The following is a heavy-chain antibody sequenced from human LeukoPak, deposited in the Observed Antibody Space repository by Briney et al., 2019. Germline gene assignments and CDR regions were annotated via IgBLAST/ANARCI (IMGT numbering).Heavy chain of an antibody. Sequence: ASVKVSCKASGYTFTSYDINWVRQATGQGLEWMGWINPNSAGTNYAQKFQGRVTMTRDTSISTAYMELSRLRSDDTAVYYCARTLYIAAAPGGFDYWGQGTLVTVSS. CDR3: ARTLYIAAAPGGFDY. D-gene: IGHD6-13*01. J-gene: IGHJ4*02. V-gene: IGHV1-2*02. CDR1: GYTFTSYD. CDR2: INPNSAGT.